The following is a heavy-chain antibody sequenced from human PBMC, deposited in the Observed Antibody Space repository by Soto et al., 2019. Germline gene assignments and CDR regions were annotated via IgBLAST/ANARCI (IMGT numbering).Heavy chain of an antibody. Sequence: QLQLQESGPGLVKPSETLSLTCTVSGGSISSSSYYWGWIRQPPGKGLEWIGSIYYSGSTYYNPSLKSRVTISVDTSKNQFSLKRSSVTAADTAVYYCARHRPYSSSDYWGQGTLVTVSS. D-gene: IGHD6-13*01. CDR3: ARHRPYSSSDY. CDR2: IYYSGST. J-gene: IGHJ4*02. V-gene: IGHV4-39*01. CDR1: GGSISSSSYY.